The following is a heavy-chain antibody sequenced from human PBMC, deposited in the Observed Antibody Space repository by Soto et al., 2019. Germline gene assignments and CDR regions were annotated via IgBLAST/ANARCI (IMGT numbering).Heavy chain of an antibody. V-gene: IGHV4-59*08. Sequence: QFQLQESGPGLVKPSETLSLTCTVSGASISSYYWSWIRQTPGKGLEWIVCSYYSGSTTYNPSLKSRVTISIDTAKTQYSLRLRSVTAADAAVYYCARRQNWDNLFDTWGQGTLVIVSS. D-gene: IGHD7-27*01. J-gene: IGHJ4*02. CDR3: ARRQNWDNLFDT. CDR1: GASISSYY. CDR2: SYYSGST.